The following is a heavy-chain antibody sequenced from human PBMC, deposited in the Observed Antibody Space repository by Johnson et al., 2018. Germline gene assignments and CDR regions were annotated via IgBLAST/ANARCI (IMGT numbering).Heavy chain of an antibody. J-gene: IGHJ6*02. CDR1: GFTFSRYD. V-gene: IGHV3-13*01. CDR3: ARDRVTAASIYYYYGMDV. CDR2: IGTAGDT. Sequence: VQLVESGGGLVQPGGSLRLSCAASGFTFSRYDMHWVRQATGKGLEWVSAIGTAGDTYYPGSVKGRFTISRENAKNSLFLQMNSLRAGETAVYYWARDRVTAASIYYYYGMDVWGQGTTVTVSS. D-gene: IGHD2-2*01.